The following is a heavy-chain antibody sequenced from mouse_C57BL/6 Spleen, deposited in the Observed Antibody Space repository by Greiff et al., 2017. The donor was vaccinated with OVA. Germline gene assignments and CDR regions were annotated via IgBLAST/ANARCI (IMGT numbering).Heavy chain of an antibody. D-gene: IGHD2-4*01. V-gene: IGHV1-55*01. Sequence: QVQLQQPGAELVKPGASVKMSCKASGYTFTSYWITWVKQRPGQGLEWIGDIYPGSGSTNYNEKFKSKATLTVDTSSSTAYMQLSSLTSEDSAVYYCARGGDYDYDDWYFDVWGTGTTVTVSS. CDR3: ARGGDYDYDDWYFDV. CDR1: GYTFTSYW. CDR2: IYPGSGST. J-gene: IGHJ1*03.